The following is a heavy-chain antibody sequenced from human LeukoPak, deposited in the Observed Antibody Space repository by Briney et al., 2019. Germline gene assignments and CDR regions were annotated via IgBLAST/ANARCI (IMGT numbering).Heavy chain of an antibody. CDR1: GGSFSGYY. CDR3: ARESITWITAMRGYYYYMDV. V-gene: IGHV4-34*01. CDR2: INHSGST. J-gene: IGHJ6*03. D-gene: IGHD5-18*01. Sequence: SETLSLTCAVHGGSFSGYYWSWIRQPPGKGLEWIGEINHSGSTNYNPSLKSRVTISVDTSKNQFSLKLSSVTAADTAVYYCARESITWITAMRGYYYYMDVWGKGTTVTVSS.